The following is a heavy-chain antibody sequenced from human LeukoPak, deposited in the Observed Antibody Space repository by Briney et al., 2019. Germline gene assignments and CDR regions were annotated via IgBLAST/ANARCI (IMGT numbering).Heavy chain of an antibody. J-gene: IGHJ4*02. CDR2: TNEDGSYA. D-gene: IGHD3-10*01. Sequence: GSLRLSCAASGFTLSSYWVHWVRQPPGKGLMWLSRTNEDGSYADYADSVKGRFTISRDNAKNTVYLQMNSLRTEDTAVYFCGRINYNGDYWGRGTLVTVSS. V-gene: IGHV3-74*01. CDR3: GRINYNGDY. CDR1: GFTLSSYW.